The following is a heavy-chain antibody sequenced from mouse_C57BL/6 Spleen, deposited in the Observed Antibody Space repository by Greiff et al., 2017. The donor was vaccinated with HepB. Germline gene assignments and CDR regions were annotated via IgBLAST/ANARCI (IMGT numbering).Heavy chain of an antibody. Sequence: DVKLQESGGGLVQPKGSLKLSCAASGFSFNTYAMNWVRQAPGKGLEWVARIRSKSNNYATYYADSLKDRFTISRDDSESMLYLQMNNLKTEDTAMYYCVGSYHYWGQGTTLTVSS. CDR3: VGSYHY. V-gene: IGHV10-1*01. CDR1: GFSFNTYA. CDR2: IRSKSNNYAT. D-gene: IGHD1-1*02. J-gene: IGHJ2*01.